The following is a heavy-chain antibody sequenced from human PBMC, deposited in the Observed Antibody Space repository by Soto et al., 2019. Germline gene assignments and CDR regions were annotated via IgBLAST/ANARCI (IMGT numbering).Heavy chain of an antibody. Sequence: GGSLRLSCAASGFSFSRYGIHWVRQAPGKGLEWVAVISYDESTTFYADSVKGRFTISRDNSKNTLFLQMNSLRAEDTAVYYCARAENDYDILTGPDYWGQGTLVTVSS. D-gene: IGHD3-9*01. CDR3: ARAENDYDILTGPDY. CDR1: GFSFSRYG. J-gene: IGHJ4*02. CDR2: ISYDESTT. V-gene: IGHV3-30*03.